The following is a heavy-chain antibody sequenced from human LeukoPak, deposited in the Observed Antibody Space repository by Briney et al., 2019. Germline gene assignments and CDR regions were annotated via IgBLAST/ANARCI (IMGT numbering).Heavy chain of an antibody. Sequence: PGGSLRLSCAASGFTFSSYGMHWARQAPGKGLEWVAFIRYDGSNKYYADSVKGRFTISRDNSKNTLYLQMNSLRAEDTAVYYCAKVLVGATYAFDIWGQGTMVTVSS. CDR1: GFTFSSYG. V-gene: IGHV3-30*02. CDR3: AKVLVGATYAFDI. CDR2: IRYDGSNK. D-gene: IGHD1-26*01. J-gene: IGHJ3*02.